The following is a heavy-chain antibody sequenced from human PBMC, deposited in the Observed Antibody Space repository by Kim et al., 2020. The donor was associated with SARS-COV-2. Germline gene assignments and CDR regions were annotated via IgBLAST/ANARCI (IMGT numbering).Heavy chain of an antibody. V-gene: IGHV4-39*01. J-gene: IGHJ4*02. Sequence: SLKGRVTITVDQCKNQFALKLSSVTDADTAVYYCARHHYDILTPPPFFDYWGQGTLVTVSS. D-gene: IGHD3-9*01. CDR3: ARHHYDILTPPPFFDY.